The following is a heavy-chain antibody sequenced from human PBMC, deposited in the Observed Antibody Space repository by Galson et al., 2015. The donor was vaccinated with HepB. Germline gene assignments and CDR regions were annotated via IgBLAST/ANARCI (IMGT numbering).Heavy chain of an antibody. Sequence: LRLSCAASGFTFSSYGMHWVRQAPGKGLEWVAVIWYDGSNKYYADSVKGRFTISRDNSKNTLYLQMNSLRAEDTAVYYCARGPYGSGRKVYFDYWGQGTLVTVSS. CDR2: IWYDGSNK. CDR3: ARGPYGSGRKVYFDY. J-gene: IGHJ4*02. V-gene: IGHV3-33*01. D-gene: IGHD3-10*01. CDR1: GFTFSSYG.